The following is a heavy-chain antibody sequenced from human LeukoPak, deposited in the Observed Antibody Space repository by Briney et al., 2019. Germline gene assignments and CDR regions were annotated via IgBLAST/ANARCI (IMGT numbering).Heavy chain of an antibody. J-gene: IGHJ3*02. CDR3: ARDFKGGSYPEDDAFDM. Sequence: SVKVSCKASGGTFSSYAISWVRQAPGQGLEWMGGIIPIFGTANYAQKFQGRVTITTDESTSTAYMELSSLRSEDTAVYYCARDFKGGSYPEDDAFDMWGQGTMVTVSS. V-gene: IGHV1-69*05. CDR1: GGTFSSYA. CDR2: IIPIFGTA. D-gene: IGHD1-26*01.